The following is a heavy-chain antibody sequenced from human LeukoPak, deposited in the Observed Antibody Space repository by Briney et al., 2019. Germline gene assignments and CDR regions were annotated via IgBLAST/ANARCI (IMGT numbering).Heavy chain of an antibody. D-gene: IGHD3-9*01. J-gene: IGHJ4*02. CDR2: IIPIFGTA. Sequence: SVKVSCKASGGTFSSYAISWVRQAPGQGLEWMGGIIPIFGTANYAQKFQGRVTITADESTSTAYMELSSLRSEDTAVYYCATLHYDILTGETTLLDYWGQGTLVTVSS. CDR3: ATLHYDILTGETTLLDY. V-gene: IGHV1-69*13. CDR1: GGTFSSYA.